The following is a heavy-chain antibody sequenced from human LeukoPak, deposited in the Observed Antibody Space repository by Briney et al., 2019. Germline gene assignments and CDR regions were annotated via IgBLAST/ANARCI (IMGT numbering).Heavy chain of an antibody. CDR2: ISGSGGST. CDR3: ANIWSNWFDP. Sequence: GSLRLSCAASEFSVGSNYMTWVRQAPGKGLEWVSAISGSGGSTYYADSVKGRFTISRDNSKNTLYLQMNSLRAEDTAVYYCANIWSNWFDPWGQGTLVTVSS. V-gene: IGHV3-23*01. D-gene: IGHD3-10*01. J-gene: IGHJ5*02. CDR1: EFSVGSNY.